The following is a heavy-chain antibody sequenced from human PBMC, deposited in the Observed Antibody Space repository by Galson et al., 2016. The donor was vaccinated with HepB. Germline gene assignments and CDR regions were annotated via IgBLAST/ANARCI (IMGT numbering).Heavy chain of an antibody. Sequence: SLRLSCAASGFPFSDYYMSWIRQAPGKGLEWVSYIGSTGSTIYYADSVKGRFTISRDNAKNSLYLQMNSLRVEDTAVYDCVGGGGYRLGAYFDYWGQGTLVTVSS. CDR2: IGSTGSTI. V-gene: IGHV3-11*01. CDR3: VGGGGYRLGAYFDY. J-gene: IGHJ4*02. CDR1: GFPFSDYY. D-gene: IGHD3-16*01.